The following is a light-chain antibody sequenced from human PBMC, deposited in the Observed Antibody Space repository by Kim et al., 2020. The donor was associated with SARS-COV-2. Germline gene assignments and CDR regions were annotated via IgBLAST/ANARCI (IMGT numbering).Light chain of an antibody. CDR2: AVS. Sequence: ISSTGTSSALGSYNYVSWYQQHPGKAPKLMIYAVSNRPSGVSNRFSGSKSGNTASLTISGLQAEDEADYYCSSYIRGSTNYVFGTGTKVTVL. CDR3: SSYIRGSTNYV. CDR1: SSALGSYNY. V-gene: IGLV2-14*03. J-gene: IGLJ1*01.